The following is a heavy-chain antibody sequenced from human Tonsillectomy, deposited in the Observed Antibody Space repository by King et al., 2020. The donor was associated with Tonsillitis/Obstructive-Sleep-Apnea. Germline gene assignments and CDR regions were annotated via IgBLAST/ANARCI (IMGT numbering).Heavy chain of an antibody. V-gene: IGHV4-39*01. CDR2: IYYSGST. J-gene: IGHJ3*02. D-gene: IGHD6-19*01. CDR3: ARHDGSSTQEQWQLGAFDI. Sequence: QLQESGPGLVKPSETLSLTCTVSGGSISSSSYYWGWIRQPPGKGLEWIGSIYYSGSTYYNPSLKSRVTISVDTSKNQFSLKLSSVTAADTAVYYCARHDGSSTQEQWQLGAFDIWGQGTMVTVSS. CDR1: GGSISSSSYY.